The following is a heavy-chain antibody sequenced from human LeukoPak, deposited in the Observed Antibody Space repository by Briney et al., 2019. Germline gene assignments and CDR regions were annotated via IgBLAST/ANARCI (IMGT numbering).Heavy chain of an antibody. J-gene: IGHJ3*02. Sequence: PSETLSLTCTVSTGSINNHYWSWIRQPAGKGREWVGRIHTRGSANYNPSLWSRVTMSVDTSKNQCSLRVTSVTAADTAAYYCARVGAFQGDGFDIWGQGAMVTVSS. CDR1: TGSINNHY. CDR2: IHTRGSA. D-gene: IGHD3-3*02. CDR3: ARVGAFQGDGFDI. V-gene: IGHV4-4*07.